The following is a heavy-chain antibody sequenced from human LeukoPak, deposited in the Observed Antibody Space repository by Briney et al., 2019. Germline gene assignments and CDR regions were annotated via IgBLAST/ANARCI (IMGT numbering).Heavy chain of an antibody. J-gene: IGHJ4*02. D-gene: IGHD2-15*01. Sequence: SETLSLTCTVSGGSISSYYWSWIRQPPGKGLEWLGYIYYSGSTNYNPSLKSRVTISVDTSKNQFSLKLSSVTAGDTAVYYCARTCCSGGSCYFFDYWGQGTLVTVSS. CDR3: ARTCCSGGSCYFFDY. V-gene: IGHV4-59*08. CDR2: IYYSGST. CDR1: GGSISSYY.